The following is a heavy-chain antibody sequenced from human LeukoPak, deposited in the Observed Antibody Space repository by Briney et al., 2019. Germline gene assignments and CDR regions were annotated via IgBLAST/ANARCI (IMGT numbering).Heavy chain of an antibody. V-gene: IGHV3-7*01. CDR3: ARTPADWYFDL. Sequence: GGSLRPSCAASGFTFSSSWMSWVRQAPGRGLEWVANIKRDGSEKYYVDSVKGRFAISRDNGKNSLDLQLNSLRAEDTAVYYCARTPADWYFDLWGRGTLVTVSS. CDR2: IKRDGSEK. J-gene: IGHJ2*01. CDR1: GFTFSSSW.